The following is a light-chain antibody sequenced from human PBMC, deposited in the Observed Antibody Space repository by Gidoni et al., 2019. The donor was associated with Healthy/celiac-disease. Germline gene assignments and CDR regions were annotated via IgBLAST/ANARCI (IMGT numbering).Light chain of an antibody. Sequence: IVLTQSLATLSLSPGDRATLSCRASQSVSSYLAWYQQEPGQAPRLLIYDASTRATGIPARFSGSGSGTDFTLTISSLGPEDFAVYYCQQRSNGPLTFGPGTKVDIK. CDR3: QQRSNGPLT. CDR1: QSVSSY. V-gene: IGKV3-11*01. CDR2: DAS. J-gene: IGKJ3*01.